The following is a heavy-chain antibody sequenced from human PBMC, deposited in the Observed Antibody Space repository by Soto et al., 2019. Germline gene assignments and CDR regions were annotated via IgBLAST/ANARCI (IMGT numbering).Heavy chain of an antibody. V-gene: IGHV1-8*01. Sequence: QVQLVQSGAEVKKAGASVKVSCKASGYTFTNFHINWVRQATVQGLEWRGWMNPNSGKTGLAEKFQGRVTMTRDTSVSTAYMELSSLKSEDTDVYYCARDRGSLVYGSGPWGQGTLVTVSS. J-gene: IGHJ5*02. CDR3: ARDRGSLVYGSGP. CDR2: MNPNSGKT. CDR1: GYTFTNFH. D-gene: IGHD3-10*01.